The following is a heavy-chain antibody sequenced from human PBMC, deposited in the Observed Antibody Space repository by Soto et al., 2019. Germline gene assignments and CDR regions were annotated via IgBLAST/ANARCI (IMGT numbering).Heavy chain of an antibody. CDR1: GFAFANYA. V-gene: IGHV3-23*01. J-gene: IGHJ4*02. CDR3: AKERLGRGADY. D-gene: IGHD1-1*01. Sequence: EVQLLESGGDLVQPGGSLRLSCAASGFAFANYAMTWVRQAPGKGLEWVSTIGGGGGSTYYADPVKGRFTISRDNSKNTVYLQMYSLRSEDTAVYFCAKERLGRGADYWGQGTLVTVSS. CDR2: IGGGGGST.